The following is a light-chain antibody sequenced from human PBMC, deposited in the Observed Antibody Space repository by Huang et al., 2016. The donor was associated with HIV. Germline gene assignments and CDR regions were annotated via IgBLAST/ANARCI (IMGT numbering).Light chain of an antibody. CDR1: QAIRND. CDR2: ATS. V-gene: IGKV1-6*01. Sequence: IQMTQSPASLSASVGVRVTITCRGSQAIRNDLGWYQQRLGKAPKRLVSATSNLQRGVPSRFSGSGSGTHFTLTISGLQSEDFATYYCLQTYTYPWTFGQGTKVEI. CDR3: LQTYTYPWT. J-gene: IGKJ1*01.